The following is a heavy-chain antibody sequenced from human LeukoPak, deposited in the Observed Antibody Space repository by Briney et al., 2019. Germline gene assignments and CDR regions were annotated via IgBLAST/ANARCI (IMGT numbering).Heavy chain of an antibody. Sequence: ASVKVSCKASGYTFTSYDINWVRQAPGQGLEWMGWMNPNSGNTGYAQKFQGRVTMTRNTSISTAYMELSSLRSEDTAVYYCARATSSWYYDFWSGYSGGQWFDPWGQGTLVTVSS. V-gene: IGHV1-8*01. J-gene: IGHJ5*02. CDR3: ARATSSWYYDFWSGYSGGQWFDP. CDR1: GYTFTSYD. CDR2: MNPNSGNT. D-gene: IGHD3-3*01.